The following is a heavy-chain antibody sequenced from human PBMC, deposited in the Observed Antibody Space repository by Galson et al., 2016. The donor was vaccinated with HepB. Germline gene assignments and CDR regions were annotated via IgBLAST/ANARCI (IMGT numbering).Heavy chain of an antibody. CDR3: AREVGGLKVDTTWMGFYFDN. CDR2: ISSSTSAI. V-gene: IGHV3-48*02. CDR1: ALSFSSYS. J-gene: IGHJ4*02. D-gene: IGHD5-18*01. Sequence: SLRLSCAASALSFSSYSMNWVRQAPGKGLEWVSYISSSTSAIYYADSVKGRFTISRDNAKKSLYLQMNSLRDDDTAVYYCAREVGGLKVDTTWMGFYFDNWGQGTLVTVSS.